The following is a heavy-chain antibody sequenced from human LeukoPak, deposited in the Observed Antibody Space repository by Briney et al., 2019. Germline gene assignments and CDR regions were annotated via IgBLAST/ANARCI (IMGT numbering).Heavy chain of an antibody. Sequence: ASVKVSCKASGFTFTNYNMHWVRQARGQGLEWMGWINPNSGGTYFAQKFEDRVTLTRDTSTNTGYMEMRSLTSDDTAAYYCAKSQYSFASGSSRPLFDYWGQGTLVTVSS. CDR2: INPNSGGT. CDR3: AKSQYSFASGSSRPLFDY. V-gene: IGHV1-2*02. J-gene: IGHJ4*02. CDR1: GFTFTNYN. D-gene: IGHD3-10*01.